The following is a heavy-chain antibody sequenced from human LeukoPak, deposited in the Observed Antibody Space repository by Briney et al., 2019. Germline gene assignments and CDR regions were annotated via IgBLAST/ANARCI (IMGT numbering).Heavy chain of an antibody. CDR3: AKGIAGWGAFDV. V-gene: IGHV3-30*02. CDR1: GFPFSDYV. J-gene: IGHJ3*01. CDR2: IRYDGNNK. D-gene: IGHD6-19*01. Sequence: GGSLRLSCAASGFPFSDYVMHWVRQAPGKGLEWVAVIRYDGNNKYYADSVKGRFTISRDNSKNMLYLQMNSLGTEDTAVYYCAKGIAGWGAFDVWGQGTMVTVSS.